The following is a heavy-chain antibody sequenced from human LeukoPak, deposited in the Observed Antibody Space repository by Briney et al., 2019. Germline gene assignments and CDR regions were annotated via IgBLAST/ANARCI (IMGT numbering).Heavy chain of an antibody. Sequence: GASVKVSCKASGYTFTGYYMHWVRQAPGQGLEWMGWINPNSGGTNYAQKFQGRVTMTGDTSISTAYMELSRLRSDDTAVYYCARVRILHWNENSDYWGQGTLVTVSS. CDR2: INPNSGGT. CDR1: GYTFTGYY. CDR3: ARVRILHWNENSDY. J-gene: IGHJ4*02. D-gene: IGHD2-8*02. V-gene: IGHV1-2*02.